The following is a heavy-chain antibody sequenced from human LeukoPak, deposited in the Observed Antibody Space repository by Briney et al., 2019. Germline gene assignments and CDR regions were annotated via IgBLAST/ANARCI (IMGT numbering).Heavy chain of an antibody. Sequence: GGSLRLSCAASGFIFSSHWMSWVRQAPGKGLEWVANIDKDGSEQYYVDSMKGRFTISRDNAKNSLYLQMNSLRAEDTAVYYCAKEVDAVVTDFDYWGQGTLVTVSS. D-gene: IGHD3-16*02. J-gene: IGHJ4*02. CDR2: IDKDGSEQ. CDR1: GFIFSSHW. V-gene: IGHV3-7*01. CDR3: AKEVDAVVTDFDY.